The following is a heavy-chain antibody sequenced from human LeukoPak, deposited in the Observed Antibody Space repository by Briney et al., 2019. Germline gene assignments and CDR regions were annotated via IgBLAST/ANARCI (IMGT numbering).Heavy chain of an antibody. CDR1: GLTFSSYA. CDR2: ISYDGSNK. V-gene: IGHV3-30*01. J-gene: IGHJ5*02. CDR3: ARDSSGFDP. Sequence: GGSLRLCCAASGLTFSSYAMHWVRQAPGKGLEWVAVISYDGSNKYYADSVKGRFTISRDNSKNTLYLQMNSLRAEDTAVYYCARDSSGFDPRGQGTLVTVFS.